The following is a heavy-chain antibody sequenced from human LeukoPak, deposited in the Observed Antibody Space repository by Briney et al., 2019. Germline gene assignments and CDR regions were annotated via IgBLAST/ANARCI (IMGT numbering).Heavy chain of an antibody. CDR1: GFTFSSYS. CDR3: AKVMATTHTSVFDY. D-gene: IGHD5-24*01. V-gene: IGHV3-21*01. Sequence: GGSLRLSCAASGFTFSSYSMNWVRQAPGKGLEWVSSISSSSSYIYYADSVKGRFTISRDNSKNTLYLQMNSLRAEDTAVYYCAKVMATTHTSVFDYWGQGTLVTVSS. CDR2: ISSSSSYI. J-gene: IGHJ4*02.